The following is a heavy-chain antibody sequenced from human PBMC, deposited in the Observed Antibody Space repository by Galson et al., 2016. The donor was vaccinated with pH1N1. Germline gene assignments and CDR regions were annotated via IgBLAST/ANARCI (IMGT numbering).Heavy chain of an antibody. CDR1: GFTFNSFA. Sequence: SLRLSCAASGFTFNSFAMSWVRQAPGKGLEWVANIKQDGSEKNYVDSVKGRFTVSRDNAKNSLYLQMNSLRGGDTAVYYFARERGFWSVTTSAFHMWGQRTMVTVSS. J-gene: IGHJ3*02. D-gene: IGHD4-17*01. V-gene: IGHV3-7*03. CDR3: ARERGFWSVTTSAFHM. CDR2: IKQDGSEK.